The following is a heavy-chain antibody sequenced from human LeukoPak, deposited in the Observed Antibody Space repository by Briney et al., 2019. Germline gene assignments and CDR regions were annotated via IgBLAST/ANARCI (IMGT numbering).Heavy chain of an antibody. CDR3: ARINIVLDY. J-gene: IGHJ4*02. CDR2: IYYSGST. Sequence: KPSETLSLTCTVSGGSISSSSYYWGWIRQPPGKGLEWIGSIYYSGSTYYNPSLKSRVTISVDTSKNQFSLKLSSVTAADTAVYYCARINIVLDYWGQGTLVTVSS. V-gene: IGHV4-39*01. D-gene: IGHD2-21*01. CDR1: GGSISSSSYY.